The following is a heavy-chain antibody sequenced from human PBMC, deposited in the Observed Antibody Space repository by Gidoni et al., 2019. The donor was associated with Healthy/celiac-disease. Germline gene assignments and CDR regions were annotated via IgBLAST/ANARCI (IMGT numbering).Heavy chain of an antibody. Sequence: EVQLVESGGGLVQPGGSMTLSCAASGFTFLSYSMTWVRQAPGKGLEWVSYSSSSSSTIYYADSVKGRFTISRDNAKNSLYLQMNSLRDEDTAVYYCARDYYGSGSYFLDTPGYFDYWGQGTLVTVSS. V-gene: IGHV3-48*02. CDR3: ARDYYGSGSYFLDTPGYFDY. CDR2: SSSSSSTI. J-gene: IGHJ4*02. D-gene: IGHD3-10*01. CDR1: GFTFLSYS.